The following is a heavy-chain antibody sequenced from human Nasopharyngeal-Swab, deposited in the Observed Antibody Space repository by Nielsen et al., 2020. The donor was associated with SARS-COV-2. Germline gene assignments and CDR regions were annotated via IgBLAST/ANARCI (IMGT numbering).Heavy chain of an antibody. Sequence: ASVKVSCKVSGYTLTELSMHWVRQAPGKGLEWMGGFDPEDGETIYAQKFQGRVTMTEDTSTDTAYMELSSQRSEDTAVYYCATRTVGATPGDYWGQGTLVTVSS. CDR2: FDPEDGET. J-gene: IGHJ4*02. CDR3: ATRTVGATPGDY. CDR1: GYTLTELS. D-gene: IGHD1-26*01. V-gene: IGHV1-24*01.